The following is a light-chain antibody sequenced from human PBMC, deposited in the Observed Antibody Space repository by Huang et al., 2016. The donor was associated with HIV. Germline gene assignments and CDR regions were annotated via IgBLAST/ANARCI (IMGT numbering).Light chain of an antibody. Sequence: IRMTQAPSSLSASTGDRVTITCRASQNIANYLACYQQKPGKAPKLLIDGANTLHSGVPTRFSGSGSGTDFTLNISCLQSEDFATYYCQQYYNYPFFGPGTRLEIK. CDR3: QQYYNYPF. V-gene: IGKV1-8*01. J-gene: IGKJ5*01. CDR1: QNIANY. CDR2: GAN.